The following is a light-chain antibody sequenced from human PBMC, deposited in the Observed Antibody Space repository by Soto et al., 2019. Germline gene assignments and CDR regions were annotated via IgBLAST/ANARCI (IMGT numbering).Light chain of an antibody. CDR1: QSLLHSDGKTY. J-gene: IGKJ5*01. CDR3: MQSIQLMGT. Sequence: DIVMTQTPLSLSVTPGQPASISCKSSQSLLHSDGKTYLYWYLQKPGQPPQLLIYEVSNRFSGVAGKVSWSGLGKDFKTKIKRGEAGGCGGYYCMQSIQLMGTFGQGTRLEIK. V-gene: IGKV2D-29*01. CDR2: EVS.